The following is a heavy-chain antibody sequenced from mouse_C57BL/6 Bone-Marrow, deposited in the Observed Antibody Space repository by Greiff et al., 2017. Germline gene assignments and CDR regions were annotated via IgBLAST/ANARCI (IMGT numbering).Heavy chain of an antibody. CDR3: AIPLYYDYDGGYFDY. V-gene: IGHV1-74*01. D-gene: IGHD2-4*01. J-gene: IGHJ2*01. Sequence: QVQLQQPGAELVKPGASVKVSCTASGYTFTSYWMHWVKQRPGQGLEWIGRIHPSDSDTNYNQKFKGKATLAVDKSSSTAYMQLSSLTSEDSAVYYCAIPLYYDYDGGYFDYWGQGTTLTVSS. CDR1: GYTFTSYW. CDR2: IHPSDSDT.